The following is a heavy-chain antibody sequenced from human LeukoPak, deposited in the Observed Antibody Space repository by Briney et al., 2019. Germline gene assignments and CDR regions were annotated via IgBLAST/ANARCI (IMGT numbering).Heavy chain of an antibody. CDR3: ARYSSTWYYFDS. CDR1: GFTFSSYW. V-gene: IGHV3-7*03. J-gene: IGHJ4*02. CDR2: IRQDGSEK. D-gene: IGHD6-13*01. Sequence: GGSLRLSCVVSGFTFSSYWMSWVRQAPGEGLEWVANIRQDGSEKYYVDSVKGRFTVSRDNGENSLYLQMHSLRVEDTAVYYCARYSSTWYYFDSWGQGTLVTVSS.